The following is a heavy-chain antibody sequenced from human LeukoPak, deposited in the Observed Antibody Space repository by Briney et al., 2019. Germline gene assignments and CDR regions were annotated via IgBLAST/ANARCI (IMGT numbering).Heavy chain of an antibody. V-gene: IGHV4-61*02. J-gene: IGHJ3*02. Sequence: SQTLSLTCTVSGDSISSGDYYWSWIRQPAGKGLEWIGRISSSGSTNYNPSLKSRVTISVDTSKNQFSLKLSSVTAADTAVYFCARTSGTYYRFNAFDIWGQGTMVTVSS. CDR3: ARTSGTYYRFNAFDI. CDR1: GDSISSGDYY. D-gene: IGHD1-26*01. CDR2: ISSSGST.